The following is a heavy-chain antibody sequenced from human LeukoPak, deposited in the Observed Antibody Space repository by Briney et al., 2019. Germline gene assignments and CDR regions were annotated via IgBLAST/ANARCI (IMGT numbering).Heavy chain of an antibody. CDR1: GFTFSSYW. J-gene: IGHJ4*02. CDR3: ARDLTYYDILTGYYIDY. Sequence: GGSLRLSCAASGFTFSSYWMSWVRQAPGKGLEWVAVISYDGSNKYYADSVKGRFTISRDNSKNTLYLQMNSLRAEDTAVYYCARDLTYYDILTGYYIDYWGQGTLVTVSS. V-gene: IGHV3-30*03. D-gene: IGHD3-9*01. CDR2: ISYDGSNK.